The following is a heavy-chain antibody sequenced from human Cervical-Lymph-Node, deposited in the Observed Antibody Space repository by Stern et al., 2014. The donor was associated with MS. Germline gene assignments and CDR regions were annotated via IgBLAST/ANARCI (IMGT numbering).Heavy chain of an antibody. CDR1: GGSINNGSYY. V-gene: IGHV4-31*03. CDR2: IHRSGNT. Sequence: QLQLQESGPGLVKPSQTLSLICTVSGGSINNGSYYWNWIRQHPGKGLEWIGSIHRSGNTYYKPSLMSRLTISVDTSKNHFSVNLASVTAADTAVYYCAREGARGAAGSWGQGTLVTVSS. J-gene: IGHJ4*02. CDR3: AREGARGAAGS. D-gene: IGHD6-13*01.